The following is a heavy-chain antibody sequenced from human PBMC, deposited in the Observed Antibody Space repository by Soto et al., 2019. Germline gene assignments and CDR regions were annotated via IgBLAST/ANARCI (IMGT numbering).Heavy chain of an antibody. D-gene: IGHD6-13*01. CDR2: IWYDGSNK. Sequence: GGSLRLSCAASGFTFSSYGMHWVRQAPGKGLEWVAVIWYDGSNKYYADSVKGRFTISRDNSKNTLYLQMNSLRAEDTAVYYCARDQLVGQQLFPIDYWGQGTLVTVSS. CDR1: GFTFSSYG. CDR3: ARDQLVGQQLFPIDY. J-gene: IGHJ4*02. V-gene: IGHV3-33*01.